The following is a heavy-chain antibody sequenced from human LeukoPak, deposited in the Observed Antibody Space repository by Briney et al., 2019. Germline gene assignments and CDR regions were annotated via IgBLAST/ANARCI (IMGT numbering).Heavy chain of an antibody. CDR1: GFTFSSYA. D-gene: IGHD3-3*01. CDR2: ISGSGGST. CDR3: AKALGGLGLLEWFGAFDI. J-gene: IGHJ3*02. Sequence: PGGSLRLSCAASGFTFSSYAMSWVRQAPGKGLEWVSAISGSGGSTYYADSVKGRFTISRDNSKNTLYLQMNSLRAEDTAVYYCAKALGGLGLLEWFGAFDIWGQGTMVTVSS. V-gene: IGHV3-23*01.